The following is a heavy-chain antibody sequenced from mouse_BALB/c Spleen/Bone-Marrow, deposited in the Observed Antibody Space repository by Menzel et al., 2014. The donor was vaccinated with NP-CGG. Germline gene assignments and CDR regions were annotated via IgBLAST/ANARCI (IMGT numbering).Heavy chain of an antibody. V-gene: IGHV14-3*02. CDR1: GFNIKDTY. CDR3: ARLGYRYGYWFFDV. D-gene: IGHD2-14*01. CDR2: IDPANGYT. Sequence: EVQLQQSGAELVKPGTSVKLSCTASGFNIKDTYMHWVKQRPEQGLEWIGRIDPANGYTKYDPKFQGKAIITADTSSNTAYLQLSSLTSEDTAVYYCARLGYRYGYWFFDVWGAGTTVTVSS. J-gene: IGHJ1*01.